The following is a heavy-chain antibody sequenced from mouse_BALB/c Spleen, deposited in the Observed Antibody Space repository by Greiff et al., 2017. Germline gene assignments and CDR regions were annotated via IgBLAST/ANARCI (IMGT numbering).Heavy chain of an antibody. CDR1: GFTFSSFG. D-gene: IGHD2-14*01. CDR2: ISSGSSTI. CDR3: ARSTYRYDGAMDY. J-gene: IGHJ4*01. Sequence: EVMLVESGGGLVQPGGSRKLSCAASGFTFSSFGMHWVRQAPEKGLEWVAYISSGSSTIYYADTVKGRFTISRDNPKNTLFLQMTSLRSEDTAMYYCARSTYRYDGAMDYWGHGTSVTVSS. V-gene: IGHV5-17*02.